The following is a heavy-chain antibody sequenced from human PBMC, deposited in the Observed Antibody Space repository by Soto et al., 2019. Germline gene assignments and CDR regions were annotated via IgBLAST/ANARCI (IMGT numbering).Heavy chain of an antibody. CDR3: ARQVSTVIYHFAY. J-gene: IGHJ4*02. CDR1: GGSISSSSYY. V-gene: IGHV4-39*01. Sequence: QLQLQESGPGLVKPSETLSLTCTVSGGSISSSSYYWGWIRQPPGKGLEWIGSIYYSGSTYYNPSLKSRVTISVDTSKNQFSLKLSSVTAADTAVYYCARQVSTVIYHFAYWGQGTLVTVSS. D-gene: IGHD4-17*01. CDR2: IYYSGST.